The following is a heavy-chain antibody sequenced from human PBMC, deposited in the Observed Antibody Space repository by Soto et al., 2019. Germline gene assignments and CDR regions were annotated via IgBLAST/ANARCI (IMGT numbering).Heavy chain of an antibody. J-gene: IGHJ4*02. Sequence: PVRSLKISCAASGFSFSGFWMHWVRQAPGKGLVWVSRMFTDVSTTYYADSVKGRFTISRDNAKSTLYLQMNSLRDEDTAVYYGVRGNTGYGPFDFWGKGTRVTVSS. D-gene: IGHD5-12*01. CDR1: GFSFSGFW. CDR2: MFTDVSTT. CDR3: VRGNTGYGPFDF. V-gene: IGHV3-74*01.